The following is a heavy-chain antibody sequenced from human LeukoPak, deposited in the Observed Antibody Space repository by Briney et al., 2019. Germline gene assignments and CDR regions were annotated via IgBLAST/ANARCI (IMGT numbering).Heavy chain of an antibody. J-gene: IGHJ6*02. Sequence: GGSLRLSCAASGFTFSSYAMHWVRQAPGKGLEWVAVISYDGSNKYYADSVKGRFTISRDNSKNTLYLQMNSLRAEDTAVYYCARINYYYYGMDVWGQGTTVTVSS. CDR2: ISYDGSNK. CDR1: GFTFSSYA. V-gene: IGHV3-30*03. CDR3: ARINYYYYGMDV.